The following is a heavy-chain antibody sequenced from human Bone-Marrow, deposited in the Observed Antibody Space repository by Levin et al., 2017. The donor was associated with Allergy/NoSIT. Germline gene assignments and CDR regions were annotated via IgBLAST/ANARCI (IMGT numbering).Heavy chain of an antibody. CDR3: ARSYYDSSGYNYLDY. V-gene: IGHV3-7*01. J-gene: IGHJ4*02. D-gene: IGHD3-22*01. CDR2: IKQDGSEK. Sequence: GGSLRLSCAASGFTFSNYWMTWVRQAPGKGLEWVANIKQDGSEKYYVDSVKGRFTISRDNAKNSLFLQMNSLRAEDTAVYYCARSYYDSSGYNYLDYWGQGTLVTVSS. CDR1: GFTFSNYW.